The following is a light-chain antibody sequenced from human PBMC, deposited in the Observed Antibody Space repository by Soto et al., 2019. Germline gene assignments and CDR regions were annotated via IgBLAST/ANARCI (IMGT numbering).Light chain of an antibody. CDR3: QQYCSTPPT. Sequence: DIVMTQSPDSLAVSLGERATINCKSSQSVLYSSNNKNYLAWYQQKPGQPPKLLIYWASTRESGVPDRFSGSGSGTDFALTFSSLHAEDVAVYYCQQYCSTPPTFGRATKGETK. V-gene: IGKV4-1*01. CDR1: QSVLYSSNNKNY. J-gene: IGKJ1*01. CDR2: WAS.